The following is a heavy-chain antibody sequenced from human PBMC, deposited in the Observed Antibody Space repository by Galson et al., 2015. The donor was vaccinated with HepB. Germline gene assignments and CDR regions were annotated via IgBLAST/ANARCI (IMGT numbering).Heavy chain of an antibody. Sequence: SLRLSCAASGFTFSSYAMSWVRQAPGTGLEWVSSISASGGSTYYADSVKGRFTISRDKSTNTLYLQMNSLRAEDTAVYYCTGLGDSSGYYYEAFYWGQGTLVTVSS. D-gene: IGHD3-22*01. J-gene: IGHJ4*02. CDR3: TGLGDSSGYYYEAFY. CDR2: ISASGGST. V-gene: IGHV3-23*01. CDR1: GFTFSSYA.